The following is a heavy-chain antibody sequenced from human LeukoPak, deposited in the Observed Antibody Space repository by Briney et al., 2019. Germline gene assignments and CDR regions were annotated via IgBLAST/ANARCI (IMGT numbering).Heavy chain of an antibody. J-gene: IGHJ6*02. CDR3: AKGDRGYYYYGMDV. CDR2: ISGSGGST. D-gene: IGHD3-16*01. CDR1: GFTFSSYA. Sequence: SGGSLRLSCAASGFTFSSYAMSWVRQPPGKGLGWVSAISGSGGSTYYADSVKGRFTISRDNSKNTLYLQMNSLRAEDTAVYYCAKGDRGYYYYGMDVWGQGTTVTVSS. V-gene: IGHV3-23*01.